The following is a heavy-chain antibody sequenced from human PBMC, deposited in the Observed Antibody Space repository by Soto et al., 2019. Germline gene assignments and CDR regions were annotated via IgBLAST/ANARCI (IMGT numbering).Heavy chain of an antibody. CDR1: GFTFSSYS. J-gene: IGHJ3*02. Sequence: EVQLVESGGGLVKPGGSLRLSCAASGFTFSSYSMNWVRQAPGKGLEWVSSISSSSSYIYYADSVKGRFTITRDNAKNSLYLQTNSLRAEDTAVYYCARDQPNDYGDYDAFDIWGQGTMVTVSS. V-gene: IGHV3-21*01. D-gene: IGHD4-17*01. CDR3: ARDQPNDYGDYDAFDI. CDR2: ISSSSSYI.